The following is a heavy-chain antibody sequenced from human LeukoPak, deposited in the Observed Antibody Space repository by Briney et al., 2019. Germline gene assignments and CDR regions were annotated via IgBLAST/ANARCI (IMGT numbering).Heavy chain of an antibody. J-gene: IGHJ4*02. D-gene: IGHD3-10*01. Sequence: GESLKISCKGSGYTFSSNWIGWVRQMPGKGLEWMGIIYPGDSDTRYSPSFQGQVTISADKSSSTAYLQWSSLKASDTAMYYCGLLWFGESVDYWGQGTLVTVSS. CDR2: IYPGDSDT. CDR1: GYTFSSNW. V-gene: IGHV5-51*01. CDR3: GLLWFGESVDY.